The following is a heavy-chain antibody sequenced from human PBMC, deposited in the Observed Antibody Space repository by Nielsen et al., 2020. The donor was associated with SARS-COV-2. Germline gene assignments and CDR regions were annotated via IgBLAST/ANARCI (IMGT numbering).Heavy chain of an antibody. CDR1: GFTFGTYT. CDR3: AKDRIPDGLWEIDY. V-gene: IGHV3-23*01. CDR2: ILGSGAAT. Sequence: GESLKISCTVSGFTFGTYTISWVRQPPGKGLQWVAGILGSGAATFYADSVKGRFTVSRDNSMNTVYLEVSRLRSEDTALYFCAKDRIPDGLWEIDYWGQGTRVTVSS. D-gene: IGHD1-14*01. J-gene: IGHJ4*02.